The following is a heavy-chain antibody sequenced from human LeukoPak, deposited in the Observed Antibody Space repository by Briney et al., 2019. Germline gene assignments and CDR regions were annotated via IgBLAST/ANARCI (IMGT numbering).Heavy chain of an antibody. J-gene: IGHJ4*02. V-gene: IGHV3-30-3*01. D-gene: IGHD5/OR15-5a*01. CDR3: ARDGVYDLPDY. CDR1: GFTFSSYA. Sequence: GGSLRLSCAASGFTFSSYAMHWVRQAPGKGLKWVAFISYHGANIFYADSVKGRFTISRDNSKNTLYLEMNSLRAEDTAVYYGARDGVYDLPDYWGQGALVTVSS. CDR2: ISYHGANI.